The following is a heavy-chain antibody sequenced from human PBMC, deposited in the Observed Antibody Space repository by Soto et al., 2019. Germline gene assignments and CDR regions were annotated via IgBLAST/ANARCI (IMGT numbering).Heavy chain of an antibody. CDR1: GYPFTSYG. D-gene: IGHD6-25*01. V-gene: IGHV1-18*01. Sequence: ASVKVSCKASGYPFTSYGISWVRQAPGQGLEWMGWISAYNGKTNYAQKLQGRVTMTTDTSTSTAYMELRSLRSDETAVYYCAIVASDYADYYGMDVWGQGTTVTVSS. CDR2: ISAYNGKT. CDR3: AIVASDYADYYGMDV. J-gene: IGHJ6*02.